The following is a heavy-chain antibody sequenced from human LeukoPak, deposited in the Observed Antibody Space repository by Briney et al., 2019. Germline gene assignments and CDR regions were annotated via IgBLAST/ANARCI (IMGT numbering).Heavy chain of an antibody. CDR3: ARRGAGLTGTHHY. V-gene: IGHV4-34*01. CDR1: GGSLSGYY. CDR2: INHRGST. D-gene: IGHD3-9*01. Sequence: PSESLSLTCAVYGGSLSGYYWSWIRQPPGKGLEWIGEINHRGSTNYNPSLKSRVTISVDTSKNQFSLKLNSVTAADTALYYCARRGAGLTGTHHYSGQATLVTVSS. J-gene: IGHJ4*02.